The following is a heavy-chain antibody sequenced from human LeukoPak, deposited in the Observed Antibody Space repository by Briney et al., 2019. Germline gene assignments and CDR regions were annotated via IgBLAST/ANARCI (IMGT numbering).Heavy chain of an antibody. J-gene: IGHJ4*02. D-gene: IGHD6-13*01. V-gene: IGHV3-23*01. CDR1: GFTFTNYA. CDR2: IVGSGGAT. Sequence: GGSLRLSCAASGFTFTNYAMSWVRQAPGKGLEWASAIVGSGGATFYADSVKGRFTISRDNSKNTLYLQMNSLRAEDTAVYYCARDLYGVAAGTRGYFDYWGQGTLVTVSS. CDR3: ARDLYGVAAGTRGYFDY.